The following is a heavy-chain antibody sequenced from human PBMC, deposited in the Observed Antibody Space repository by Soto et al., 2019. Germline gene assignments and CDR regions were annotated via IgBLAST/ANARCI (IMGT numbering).Heavy chain of an antibody. D-gene: IGHD2-15*01. CDR1: GFTFSSYS. Sequence: EVQLVESGGGLVQPGGSLRLSCAASGFTFSSYSMNWVRQAPGKGLEWVSYISSSSSTIYYADSVKGRFTISGDNAKNSLYLQMNSLRAEDTAVYYCARDQGQTVVTAGYYGMDVWGQGTTVTVSS. V-gene: IGHV3-48*01. J-gene: IGHJ6*02. CDR3: ARDQGQTVVTAGYYGMDV. CDR2: ISSSSSTI.